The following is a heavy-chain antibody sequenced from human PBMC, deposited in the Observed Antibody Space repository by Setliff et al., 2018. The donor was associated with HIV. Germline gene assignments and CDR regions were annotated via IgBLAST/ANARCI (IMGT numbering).Heavy chain of an antibody. CDR2: IYTSGST. Sequence: PSETLSLTCTVSGGSISSGSYYWSWIRQPAGKGLEWIGHIYTSGSTNYNPSLKSRVTISVDTSKNQFSLRLTSVTAADTVVYYCARERSRGYTDPPRFDYWGQGTLVTVSS. J-gene: IGHJ4*02. CDR1: GGSISSGSYY. CDR3: ARERSRGYTDPPRFDY. D-gene: IGHD5-18*01. V-gene: IGHV4-61*09.